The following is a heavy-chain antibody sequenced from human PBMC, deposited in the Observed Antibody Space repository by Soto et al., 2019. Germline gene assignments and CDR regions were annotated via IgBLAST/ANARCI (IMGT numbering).Heavy chain of an antibody. Sequence: VASVKVSRKASGYTFTSYYMHWVRQAPGQGLEWMGIINPSGGSTSYAQKFQGRVTMTRDTSTSTVYMELSGLRSEDTAVYYCARVGSYCGGDCYSLPLFDYWGQGTLVTVSS. CDR3: ARVGSYCGGDCYSLPLFDY. D-gene: IGHD2-21*02. CDR2: INPSGGST. V-gene: IGHV1-46*01. J-gene: IGHJ4*02. CDR1: GYTFTSYY.